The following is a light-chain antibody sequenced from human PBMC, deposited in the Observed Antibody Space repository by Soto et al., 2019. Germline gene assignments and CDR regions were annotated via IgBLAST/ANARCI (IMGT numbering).Light chain of an antibody. CDR3: CSHAASYTYV. CDR2: DFS. J-gene: IGLJ1*01. V-gene: IGLV2-11*01. CDR1: SSDVGGYNY. Sequence: QSALTQPRSVSGSPGQSVTISCTGTSSDVGGYNYVSWYQQRPGKGPKLMIYDFSRRPSGVPGRFSGSKSGNTASLSISGLQAEDEAEYFCCSHAASYTYVFGPGTKVTVL.